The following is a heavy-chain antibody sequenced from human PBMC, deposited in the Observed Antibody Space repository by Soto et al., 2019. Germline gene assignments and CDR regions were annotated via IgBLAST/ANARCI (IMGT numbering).Heavy chain of an antibody. V-gene: IGHV3-13*01. Sequence: AASGFGFNGYDMHWVRQAPGKNLEWVAAISTAGDTYYLGCVKGRFTISREDAKNSLSLQMNSLRVGDTAVYYCARGGDRFDGMDVWGQGTTVTVSS. CDR3: ARGGDRFDGMDV. CDR2: ISTAGDT. CDR1: GFGFNGYD. J-gene: IGHJ6*02. D-gene: IGHD3-16*01.